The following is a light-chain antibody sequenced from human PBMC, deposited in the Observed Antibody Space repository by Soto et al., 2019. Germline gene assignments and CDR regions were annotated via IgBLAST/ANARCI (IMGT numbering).Light chain of an antibody. CDR1: QGINNY. Sequence: DIQMTQSPSAMSASVGDRVTITFRASQGINNYLAWFQQRPGKVPQRLIYGASSLESGVPSRFSGRGSGTEFTLTISSLQPDDFATYYCQQYNSYWTFGQGTKVDI. J-gene: IGKJ1*01. V-gene: IGKV1-17*03. CDR2: GAS. CDR3: QQYNSYWT.